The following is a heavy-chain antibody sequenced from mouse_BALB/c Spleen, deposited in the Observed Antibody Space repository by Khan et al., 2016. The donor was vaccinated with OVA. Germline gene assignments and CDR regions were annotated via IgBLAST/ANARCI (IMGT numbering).Heavy chain of an antibody. J-gene: IGHJ3*02. CDR2: IDPTTGYT. V-gene: IGHV1-7*01. Sequence: VQLQESGAELAKPGASVKMSCKASGYTFTNYWMHWVKQRPGQGLEWIGYIDPTTGYTEYNQKFKDKAPLPAATSSRTAYMQLSSLTSEVSAVYYWTRHGSSYTWVGDWGQGTLDTVAA. CDR1: GYTFTNYW. CDR3: TRHGSSYTWVGD. D-gene: IGHD1-1*01.